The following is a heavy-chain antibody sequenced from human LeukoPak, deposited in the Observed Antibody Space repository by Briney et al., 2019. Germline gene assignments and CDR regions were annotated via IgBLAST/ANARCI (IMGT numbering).Heavy chain of an antibody. CDR3: ASGAVTTHDY. V-gene: IGHV4-59*08. CDR2: IYYSGST. J-gene: IGHJ4*02. Sequence: SETLSLTCTVSGXSISSYYWSWIRQPPGKGLELIGYIYYSGSTNYNPSLKSRVTISVDTSKNQFSLKLSSVTAADTAVYYCASGAVTTHDYWGQGTLVTVSS. D-gene: IGHD1/OR15-1a*01. CDR1: GXSISSYY.